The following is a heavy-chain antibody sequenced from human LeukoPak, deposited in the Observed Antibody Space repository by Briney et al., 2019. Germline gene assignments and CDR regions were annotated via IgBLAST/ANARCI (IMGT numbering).Heavy chain of an antibody. D-gene: IGHD2-21*01. J-gene: IGHJ3*02. V-gene: IGHV3-21*01. CDR2: ISSRSTYI. CDR3: ATSMAQDVDAFHI. Sequence: PGGSLRLSCAASRFTFSTYSMNWVRRAPGKGLEWVSSISSRSTYIYYADSVKGRFTISRDNAKNSLYLQMNNLRAEDTAMFYCATSMAQDVDAFHIWGQGTMVTASS. CDR1: RFTFSTYS.